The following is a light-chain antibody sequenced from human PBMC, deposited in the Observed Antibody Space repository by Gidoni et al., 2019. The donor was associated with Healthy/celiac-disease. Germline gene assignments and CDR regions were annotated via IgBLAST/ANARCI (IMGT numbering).Light chain of an antibody. Sequence: QSALTQPASVSGSPGQSSTISCTGTSSDVGCYNYVSWYQPHPGKAPKLMIYDVSNRPSGVSNRFSGSKSGNAASLTISGLQAEDEADYYCSSYTSSLYVCGTGTKVTVL. CDR2: DVS. V-gene: IGLV2-14*01. CDR3: SSYTSSLYV. J-gene: IGLJ1*01. CDR1: SSDVGCYNY.